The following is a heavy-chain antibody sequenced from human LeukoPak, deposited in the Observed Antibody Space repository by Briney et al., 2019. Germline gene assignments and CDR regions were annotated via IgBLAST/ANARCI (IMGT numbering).Heavy chain of an antibody. CDR2: TDTSGRYV. V-gene: IGHV3-21*06. D-gene: IGHD3-10*01. CDR3: ARGRSITLLRGVAMSDGFDI. CDR1: GFAFSNYG. Sequence: GGSLRLSCAASGFAFSNYGMNWVRQAPGKGLEWVSFTDTSGRYVYYGDSVKGRFTISRDNAKNLLFLQMNGLRAEDTALYYCARGRSITLLRGVAMSDGFDIWGQGAMVAVSS. J-gene: IGHJ3*02.